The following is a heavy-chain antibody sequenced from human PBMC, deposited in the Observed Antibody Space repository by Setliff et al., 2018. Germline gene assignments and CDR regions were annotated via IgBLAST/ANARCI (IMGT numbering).Heavy chain of an antibody. Sequence: GGSLRLSCAASGFTFSNAWMSWVRQAPGKGLEWVGRIKSKTDGGTTDYAALVKGRFTISRDDSKNTLYLQMNSLKTEDTAVYYCTRERSEDFWSGYPYYYYMDVWGKGTTVTVSS. CDR3: TRERSEDFWSGYPYYYYMDV. D-gene: IGHD3-3*01. CDR1: GFTFSNAW. V-gene: IGHV3-15*01. CDR2: IKSKTDGGTT. J-gene: IGHJ6*03.